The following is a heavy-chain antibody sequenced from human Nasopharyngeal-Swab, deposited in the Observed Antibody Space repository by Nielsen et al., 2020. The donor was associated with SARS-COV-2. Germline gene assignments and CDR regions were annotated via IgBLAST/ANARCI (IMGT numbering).Heavy chain of an antibody. D-gene: IGHD6-25*01. Sequence: SETLSLTCTVSGVSVKSYYWTWIRQPPGKGLEWIGYVYHTGNTDHHPAPRSRVAMSVDTSKNQVSLSLSSVTAADTAVYYCASFSAANLFDFWGPGTLVTVSS. J-gene: IGHJ4*02. CDR1: GVSVKSYY. V-gene: IGHV4-59*02. CDR2: VYHTGNT. CDR3: ASFSAANLFDF.